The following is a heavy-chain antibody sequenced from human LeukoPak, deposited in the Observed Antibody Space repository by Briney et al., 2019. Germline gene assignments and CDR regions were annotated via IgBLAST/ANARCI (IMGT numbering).Heavy chain of an antibody. CDR3: ARDLGYSSSRID. CDR1: GGSLSSGGYS. V-gene: IGHV4-30-2*01. CDR2: IYHSGSS. D-gene: IGHD6-13*01. Sequence: SQTLSLTCAVSGGSLSSGGYSWTWIRQPSGKGLEWIGYIYHSGSSYYNPSLKSRVTISVDTSKNQFSLKLSSVTAADTAVYYCARDLGYSSSRIDWGQGTLVTVSS. J-gene: IGHJ4*02.